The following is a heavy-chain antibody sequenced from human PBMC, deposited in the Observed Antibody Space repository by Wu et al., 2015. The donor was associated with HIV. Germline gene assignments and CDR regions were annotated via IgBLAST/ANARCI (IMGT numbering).Heavy chain of an antibody. CDR3: ARDAVREGYYYLDV. CDR1: GGTFKSYS. Sequence: QVHLVQSGAEVNKPGSSVKVSCKASGGTFKSYSISWVRQAPGQGLEWMGRIIPTSRTTNYAQKIQGRVTISADESTTTAYMELSSLTSDDTAVYYCARDAVREGYYYLDVWGQGTMVTVSS. V-gene: IGHV1-69*13. D-gene: IGHD3-10*01. J-gene: IGHJ6*02. CDR2: IIPTSRTT.